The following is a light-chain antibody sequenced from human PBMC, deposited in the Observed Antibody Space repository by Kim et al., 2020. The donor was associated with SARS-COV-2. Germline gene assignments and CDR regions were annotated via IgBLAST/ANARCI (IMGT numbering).Light chain of an antibody. CDR3: QQYNDVPIT. V-gene: IGKV1-27*01. Sequence: DIQMTQSPSSLSASVGERVTITCRASQGISKYLAWYQQKPGKVPELLIYSASTLQSGVPSRFSGSGSGTDFNLTISSLQPGDVATYFCQQYNDVPITFGQGTRLEIK. CDR1: QGISKY. J-gene: IGKJ5*01. CDR2: SAS.